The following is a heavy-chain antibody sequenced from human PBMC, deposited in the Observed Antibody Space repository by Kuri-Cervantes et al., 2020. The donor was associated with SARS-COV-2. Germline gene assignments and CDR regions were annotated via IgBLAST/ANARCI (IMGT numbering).Heavy chain of an antibody. CDR1: GFTFSSYG. J-gene: IGHJ4*02. CDR2: IWYDGSNK. Sequence: GESLKISCAASGFTFSSYGMHWVRQAPGKGLEWVAVIWYDGSNKYYADSVKGRFTISRDNSKNTLYLQMNSLRAEDTAVYYCARPYDYVWGSYGYWGQGTLVTVSS. D-gene: IGHD3-16*01. CDR3: ARPYDYVWGSYGY. V-gene: IGHV3-33*01.